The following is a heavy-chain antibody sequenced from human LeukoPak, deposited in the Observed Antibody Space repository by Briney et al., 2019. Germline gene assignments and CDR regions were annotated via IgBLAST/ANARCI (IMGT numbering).Heavy chain of an antibody. J-gene: IGHJ4*02. D-gene: IGHD5-12*01. V-gene: IGHV3-23*01. CDR2: ISGSGGST. CDR3: AKPRGYSGYDYGGYFDY. CDR1: GFTFSSYA. Sequence: GGSLRLSCAASGFTFSSYAMSWVRQAPGKGLEWVSAISGSGGSTYYADSVKGRFTISRDNSKNTLYLQMNSLRAEDTAVYYCAKPRGYSGYDYGGYFDYWGQGTLVTVSS.